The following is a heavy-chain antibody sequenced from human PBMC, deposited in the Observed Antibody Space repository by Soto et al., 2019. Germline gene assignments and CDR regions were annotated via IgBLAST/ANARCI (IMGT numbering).Heavy chain of an antibody. V-gene: IGHV3-23*01. J-gene: IGHJ4*02. CDR1: GFTFSTYA. CDR3: AIDPYDSSGYYCDY. D-gene: IGHD3-22*01. Sequence: GGSLRLSCAASGFTFSTYAMSWVRQAPGKGLEWVSAIGGSGGSTYYADSVKGRFTISRDNSKNTLYLQMNSLTAEDTAVYYCAIDPYDSSGYYCDYWCQGPLVSVS. CDR2: IGGSGGST.